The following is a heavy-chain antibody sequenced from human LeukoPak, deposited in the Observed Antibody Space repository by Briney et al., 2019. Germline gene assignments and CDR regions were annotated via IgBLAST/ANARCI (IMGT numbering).Heavy chain of an antibody. CDR2: IFYSGST. J-gene: IGHJ2*01. V-gene: IGHV4-39*01. D-gene: IGHD5-24*01. Sequence: SEALSLTCTVYGGSVSSRSYYWSWIRQPPGKGLEWIGRIFYSGSTYYNPSLKSRVTIPVDTSTNQFSLKLSSVTAADTAVYYCVRKGDGYNSGYFDLWGRGTLVTVSS. CDR1: GGSVSSRSYY. CDR3: VRKGDGYNSGYFDL.